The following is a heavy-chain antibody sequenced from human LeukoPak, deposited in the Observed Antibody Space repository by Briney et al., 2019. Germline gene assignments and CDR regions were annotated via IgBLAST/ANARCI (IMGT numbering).Heavy chain of an antibody. Sequence: SETLSLACTVSGGSISSYYWSWIRQPPGKGLEWIGYIYYSGSTNYNPSLKSRVTISVDTSKNQFSLKLSSVTAADTAVYYCARGGITIFGVAPDAFDIWGQGTMVTVSS. CDR3: ARGGITIFGVAPDAFDI. CDR1: GGSISSYY. D-gene: IGHD3-3*01. CDR2: IYYSGST. V-gene: IGHV4-59*01. J-gene: IGHJ3*02.